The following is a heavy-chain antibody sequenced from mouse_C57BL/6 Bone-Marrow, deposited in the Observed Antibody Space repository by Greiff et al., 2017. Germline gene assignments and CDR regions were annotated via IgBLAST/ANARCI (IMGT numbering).Heavy chain of an antibody. Sequence: DVQLVESGGGLVKPGGSLKLSCAASGFTFSSYAMSWVRQTPEKRLEWVATISDGGSYTYYPDNVKGRFTISRDNAKNNLYLQMSHLKSEDTAMYYCARVYGSSRFAYWGQGTLVTVSA. V-gene: IGHV5-4*01. J-gene: IGHJ3*01. D-gene: IGHD1-1*01. CDR3: ARVYGSSRFAY. CDR1: GFTFSSYA. CDR2: ISDGGSYT.